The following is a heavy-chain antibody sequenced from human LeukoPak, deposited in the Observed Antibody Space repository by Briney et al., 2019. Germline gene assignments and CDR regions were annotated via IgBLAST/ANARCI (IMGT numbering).Heavy chain of an antibody. CDR2: ISSSSSYI. D-gene: IGHD6-13*01. J-gene: IGHJ3*02. Sequence: GGSLRLSCAASGFTFCSYSMNWVRQAPGKGLEWVSSISSSSSYIYYADSVKGRFTISRDNAKNSLYLQMNSLRAEDTAVYYCARDDGGWAGGYIVIWGRGTMVTVSS. CDR3: ARDDGGWAGGYIVI. V-gene: IGHV3-21*01. CDR1: GFTFCSYS.